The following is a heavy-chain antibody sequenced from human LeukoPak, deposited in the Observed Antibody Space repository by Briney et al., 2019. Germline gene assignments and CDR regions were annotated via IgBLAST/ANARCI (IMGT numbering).Heavy chain of an antibody. J-gene: IGHJ2*01. CDR1: GGTFSYYY. CDR3: ARAMHNWYFDL. D-gene: IGHD2-21*01. Sequence: SETLSLTCNVYGGTFSYYYWIWIRRTPGKGLEWIGEINHIGVTKYNPSLNSRVTISLDTSKSQFSLHLTAMTAADTAEYFCARAMHNWYFDLWGRGTLATVSS. V-gene: IGHV4-34*01. CDR2: INHIGVT.